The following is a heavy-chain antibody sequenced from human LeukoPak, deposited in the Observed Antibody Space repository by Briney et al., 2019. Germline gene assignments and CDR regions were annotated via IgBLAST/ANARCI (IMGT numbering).Heavy chain of an antibody. D-gene: IGHD6-13*01. J-gene: IGHJ6*02. V-gene: IGHV3-33*01. CDR1: GFTFSSYG. CDR2: IWYDGSNK. CDR3: ARDVEWNRGTGYSSSWPVYGMDV. Sequence: GGSLRLSGAASGFTFSSYGMDWVRQAPGKGLEGVAVIWYDGSNKYYADSVKGRFTISRANSKTTLYLQMNSLRAEDTAVYYCARDVEWNRGTGYSSSWPVYGMDVWGQGTTVTVSS.